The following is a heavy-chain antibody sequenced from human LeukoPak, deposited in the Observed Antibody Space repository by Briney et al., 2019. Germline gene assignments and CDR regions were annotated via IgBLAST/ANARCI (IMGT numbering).Heavy chain of an antibody. J-gene: IGHJ6*03. CDR2: ISSSGSTI. CDR1: GFTFSSYE. V-gene: IGHV3-48*03. CDR3: ARGPFVGGYSYGYGYMDV. D-gene: IGHD5-18*01. Sequence: PGGSLRLSCAASGFTFSSYEMNWVRQAPGKGLEWVSYISSSGSTIYYADSVKGRFTISRDNAKNSLYLQMNSLRAEDTAVYYCARGPFVGGYSYGYGYMDVWGKGTTVTVSS.